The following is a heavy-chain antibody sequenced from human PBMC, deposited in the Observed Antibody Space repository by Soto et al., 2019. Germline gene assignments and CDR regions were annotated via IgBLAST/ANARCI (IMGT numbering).Heavy chain of an antibody. V-gene: IGHV3-30*18. CDR2: ISEDGSRK. J-gene: IGHJ5*02. CDR1: GFIFNNYG. D-gene: IGHD5-12*01. Sequence: QVQVVESGGGVAQPGRSLRLSCTVSGFIFNNYGMQWVRQAPGKGLEWVAVISEDGSRKYYADSVKGRFTISRDNSKNTLYPQMNSLRAEDTAVYYCTKGCGRGFDLCGSWGQGTLVTVSS. CDR3: TKGCGRGFDLCGS.